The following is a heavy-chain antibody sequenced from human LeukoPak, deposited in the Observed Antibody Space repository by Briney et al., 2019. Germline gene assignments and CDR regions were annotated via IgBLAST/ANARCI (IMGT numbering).Heavy chain of an antibody. D-gene: IGHD3-10*01. Sequence: GGSLRLSCAASGFTFSDYYMSWIRQAPGEGLDWVGRIASKTDGGATDYAAPVKGRFTISRDDSKNTLNLQMNSLKTEDTAVYYCTTGIRGDWGQGTLVTVSS. CDR2: IASKTDGGAT. J-gene: IGHJ4*02. V-gene: IGHV3-15*04. CDR1: GFTFSDYY. CDR3: TTGIRGD.